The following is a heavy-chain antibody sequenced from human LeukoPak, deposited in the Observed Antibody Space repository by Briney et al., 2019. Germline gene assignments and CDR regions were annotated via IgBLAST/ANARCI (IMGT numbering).Heavy chain of an antibody. CDR2: MYRSGST. V-gene: IGHV3-53*04. CDR1: GFNVSTNY. J-gene: IGHJ6*02. D-gene: IGHD6-6*01. Sequence: GGSLRLSCAASGFNVSTNYLSWVRQAPGKGLEWVSVMYRSGSTYYADSVKGRFTISRHNSKNTVYLLMNSLRVEDTAVYYCARDAGHSSSSPLDVWGQGTTVTVSS. CDR3: ARDAGHSSSSPLDV.